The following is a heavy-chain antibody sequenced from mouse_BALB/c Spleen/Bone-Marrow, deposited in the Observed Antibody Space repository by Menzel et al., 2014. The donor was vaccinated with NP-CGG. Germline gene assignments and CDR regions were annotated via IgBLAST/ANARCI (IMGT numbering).Heavy chain of an antibody. CDR1: GYTFSSYW. CDR3: ASRVRRDYAMDY. J-gene: IGHJ4*01. D-gene: IGHD2-13*01. V-gene: IGHV1-9*01. Sequence: VNLVESGAELMKPGASVKISCKATGYTFSSYWIEWVKQRPGHGLEWIGEILPGSGSTNYNEKFKGKATFTADTSSNTAYMQLSSLTSEDSAVYYCASRVRRDYAMDYWGQGTSVTVSS. CDR2: ILPGSGST.